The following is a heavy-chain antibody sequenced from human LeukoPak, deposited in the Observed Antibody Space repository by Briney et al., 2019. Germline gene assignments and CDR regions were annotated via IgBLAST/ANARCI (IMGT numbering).Heavy chain of an antibody. D-gene: IGHD1-26*01. V-gene: IGHV3-7*01. CDR3: ARTSGSYDAFDI. Sequence: GGSLRPSCAASGFTFSSYWMSWVRQAPGKGLEWVANIKQDGSEKYYVDSVKGRFTISRDNAKNSLYLQMSSLRAEDTAVYYCARTSGSYDAFDIWGQGTMVTVSS. CDR1: GFTFSSYW. J-gene: IGHJ3*02. CDR2: IKQDGSEK.